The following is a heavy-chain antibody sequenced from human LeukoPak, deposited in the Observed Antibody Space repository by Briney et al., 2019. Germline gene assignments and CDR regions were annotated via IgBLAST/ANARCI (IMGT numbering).Heavy chain of an antibody. Sequence: GGSLRFSCAASGFTVSSNYMSWVRQAPGKGLEWVSVIYSGGSTYYADSVKGRFTISRDNSKNTLYLQMNSLRAEDTAVYYCAAITIFGVGYFDYWGQGTLVTVSS. CDR3: AAITIFGVGYFDY. J-gene: IGHJ4*02. V-gene: IGHV3-53*01. D-gene: IGHD3-3*01. CDR1: GFTVSSNY. CDR2: IYSGGST.